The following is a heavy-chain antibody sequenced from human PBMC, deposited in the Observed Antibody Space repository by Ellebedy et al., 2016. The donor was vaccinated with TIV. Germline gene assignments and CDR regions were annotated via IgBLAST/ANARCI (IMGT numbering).Heavy chain of an antibody. CDR1: GFTFSSYG. J-gene: IGHJ6*02. CDR3: AKGRVPDHGDRNLYYYYGMDV. V-gene: IGHV3-30*18. Sequence: GESLKISCAASGFTFSSYGMHWVRQAPGKGLEWVAVISYDGSNKYYADSVKGRFTISRDNSKNTLYLQMNSLRAEDTAVYYCAKGRVPDHGDRNLYYYYGMDVWGQGTTVTVSS. D-gene: IGHD4-17*01. CDR2: ISYDGSNK.